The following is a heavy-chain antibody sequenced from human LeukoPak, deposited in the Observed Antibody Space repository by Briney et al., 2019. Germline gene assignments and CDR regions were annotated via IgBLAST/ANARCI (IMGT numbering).Heavy chain of an antibody. J-gene: IGHJ6*02. D-gene: IGHD3-3*01. CDR2: ISGSGGST. CDR1: GFTFSSYA. V-gene: IGHV3-23*01. Sequence: GGSLRLSCAASGFTFSSYAMSWVRQAPGKGLEWVSAISGSGGSTYYADSVKGRFTISRDNSKNTLYLQMNSLRAEDTAVYYCAKETTIFGEGYYYYYYGMDVWGQGTTVTVSS. CDR3: AKETTIFGEGYYYYYYGMDV.